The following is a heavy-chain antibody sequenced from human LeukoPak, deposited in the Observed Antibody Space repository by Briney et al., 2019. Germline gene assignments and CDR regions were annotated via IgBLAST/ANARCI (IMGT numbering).Heavy chain of an antibody. CDR1: GGTFSSYA. V-gene: IGHV1-69*01. CDR2: IIPIFGTA. J-gene: IGHJ4*02. Sequence: ASVKVSCKASGGTFSSYAISWVRQAPGQGLEWMGGIIPIFGTANYAQKFQGRVTITADESTSTAYMELSSLRSEDTAVYYCARDVSSSNNFDYWGQGTLVTVSS. CDR3: ARDVSSSNNFDY. D-gene: IGHD6-6*01.